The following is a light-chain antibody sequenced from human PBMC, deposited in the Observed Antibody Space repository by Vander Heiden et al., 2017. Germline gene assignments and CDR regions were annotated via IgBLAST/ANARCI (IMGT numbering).Light chain of an antibody. Sequence: EIVLTQSPATLSLSPLEKGTLSCRASQSVRSYLAWHQQSPGQAPRLLIYDASTTATGTPARFSGRGHGTDFTLSISGREPAEFAVQSCRQRSNWPRTFSRRTKVDIK. CDR2: DAS. V-gene: IGKV3-11*01. J-gene: IGKJ4*01. CDR3: RQRSNWPRT. CDR1: QSVRSY.